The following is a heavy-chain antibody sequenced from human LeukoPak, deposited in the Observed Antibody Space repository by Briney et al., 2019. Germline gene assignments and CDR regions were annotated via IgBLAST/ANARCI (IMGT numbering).Heavy chain of an antibody. CDR1: GFAVKNNY. D-gene: IGHD3/OR15-3a*01. J-gene: IGHJ3*02. CDR2: IKQDESEK. CDR3: ARLYDFWSAYDAFDI. Sequence: PGGSLRLSCAGSGFAVKNNYMSWVRQAPGKGLEWVANIKQDESEKYYVGSVKGRFTISRDNAKNSLWLQMNSLRAEDTAIYYCARLYDFWSAYDAFDIWGQGTLVTVSS. V-gene: IGHV3-7*01.